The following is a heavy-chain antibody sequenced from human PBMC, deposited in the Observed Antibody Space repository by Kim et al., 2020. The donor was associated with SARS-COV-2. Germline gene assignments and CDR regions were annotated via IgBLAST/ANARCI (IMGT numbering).Heavy chain of an antibody. CDR2: MYYSGST. J-gene: IGHJ6*03. CDR1: GGSIRSANFY. CDR3: GSHKGLYYSYIDV. Sequence: SETLSLTCTVSGGSIRSANFYWGWIRQPPGKGLEWIGSMYYSGSTYYNPSLKSRVAISVDASKNHFSLKLSSVTAADTAVYYCGSHKGLYYSYIDVWGKG. V-gene: IGHV4-39*02.